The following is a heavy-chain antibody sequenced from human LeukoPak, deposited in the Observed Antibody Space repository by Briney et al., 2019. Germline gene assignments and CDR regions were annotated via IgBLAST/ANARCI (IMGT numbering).Heavy chain of an antibody. CDR3: AREYEELYYDILTGYYPPVYYYYGMDV. D-gene: IGHD3-9*01. Sequence: ASVKVSCKASGYTFTSYAMNWVRQAPGQGLEWMGWINTNTGSPTYAQGFTGRFVFSLDTSVSTAYLQISSLKAEDTAVYYCAREYEELYYDILTGYYPPVYYYYGMDVWGQGTTVTVSS. CDR2: INTNTGSP. V-gene: IGHV7-4-1*02. J-gene: IGHJ6*02. CDR1: GYTFTSYA.